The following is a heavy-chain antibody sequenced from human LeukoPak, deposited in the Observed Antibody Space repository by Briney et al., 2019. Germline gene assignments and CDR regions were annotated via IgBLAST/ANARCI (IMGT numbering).Heavy chain of an antibody. J-gene: IGHJ4*02. Sequence: QPGGSLRLSCAASGFTFSSYAMSWVRQAPGKGLEWVSVISGSGGSTYYADSVKGRFTISRDNSKNTLYLQMDSLRAEDTAVYYCAKDPLWFGELLPFDYWGQGTLVTVSS. CDR3: AKDPLWFGELLPFDY. V-gene: IGHV3-23*01. CDR1: GFTFSSYA. D-gene: IGHD3-10*01. CDR2: ISGSGGST.